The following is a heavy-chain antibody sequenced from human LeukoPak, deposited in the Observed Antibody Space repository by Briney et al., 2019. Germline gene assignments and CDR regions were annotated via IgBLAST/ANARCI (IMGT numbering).Heavy chain of an antibody. J-gene: IGHJ1*01. CDR3: ASGYCSGGSCLRWARLAEYFQH. V-gene: IGHV4-30-4*01. CDR1: GGSISSGDYY. CDR2: MYYSGST. Sequence: SQTLSLTCTVSGGSISSGDYYWSWIRQPPGKGLEWIAYMYYSGSTYYNPSLKSRVTMSADTSKNQLSLKLSSVTAADTAVYYCASGYCSGGSCLRWARLAEYFQHWGQGTLVTVSS. D-gene: IGHD2-15*01.